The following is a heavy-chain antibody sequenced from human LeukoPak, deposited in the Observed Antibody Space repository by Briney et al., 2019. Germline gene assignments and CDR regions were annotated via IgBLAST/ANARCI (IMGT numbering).Heavy chain of an antibody. D-gene: IGHD3-22*01. Sequence: ASVKVSCKASGYXLTSYYIHWVRQAPGQGLEWMGIINPSDGSAIYTQKFQGRVTLTTDTSTSTVYMELNSLRSEDTAVYYCARGFNYYDNSGYYQYYFDYWGQGTLVTVSS. V-gene: IGHV1-46*01. CDR2: INPSDGSA. CDR3: ARGFNYYDNSGYYQYYFDY. CDR1: GYXLTSYY. J-gene: IGHJ4*02.